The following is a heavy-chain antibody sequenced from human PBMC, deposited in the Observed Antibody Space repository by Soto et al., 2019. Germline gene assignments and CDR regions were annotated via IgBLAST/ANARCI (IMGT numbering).Heavy chain of an antibody. J-gene: IGHJ4*02. Sequence: ASVQVSCKASGYTFTSYAMHWVRQAPGQRLEWMGWINAGNGNTKYSQKFQGRVTITRDTSASTAYMELSSLRSEDTAVYYCARYYDILTGYLDYWGQGTLVTVSS. CDR3: ARYYDILTGYLDY. D-gene: IGHD3-9*01. CDR1: GYTFTSYA. CDR2: INAGNGNT. V-gene: IGHV1-3*01.